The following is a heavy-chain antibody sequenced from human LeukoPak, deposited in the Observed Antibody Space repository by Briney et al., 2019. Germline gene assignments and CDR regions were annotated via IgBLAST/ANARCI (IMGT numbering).Heavy chain of an antibody. CDR1: GFTFSAYA. CDR3: AREWMYYNNNDYPAFDI. V-gene: IGHV3-64*04. D-gene: IGHD3-22*01. J-gene: IGHJ3*02. Sequence: PGGSLRLSCSASGFTFSAYAMYWVRQAPGKGLEYVSGISNNGGSSFYADSVKGRFTISRDNSKNTLYLQMNSLRAEDTAVYYCAREWMYYNNNDYPAFDIWGHGTMVTVSS. CDR2: ISNNGGSS.